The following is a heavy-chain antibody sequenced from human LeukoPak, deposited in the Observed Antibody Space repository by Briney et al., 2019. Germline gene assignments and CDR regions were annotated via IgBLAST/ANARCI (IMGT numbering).Heavy chain of an antibody. Sequence: PGGSLRLSCAASGFTFSSYDMHWVRRAPGKGLEWVTVISYDGSNKYSADYVKGRFTISRDNSKNTLYLQMNSLRAEDTAVYYCAKEGNSGSYYFDYWGQGTLVTVSS. CDR1: GFTFSSYD. J-gene: IGHJ4*02. D-gene: IGHD1-26*01. CDR2: ISYDGSNK. V-gene: IGHV3-30*18. CDR3: AKEGNSGSYYFDY.